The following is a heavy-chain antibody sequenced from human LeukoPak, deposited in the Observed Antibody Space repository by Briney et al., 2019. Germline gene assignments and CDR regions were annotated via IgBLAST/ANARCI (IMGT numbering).Heavy chain of an antibody. CDR2: IYYSGST. CDR3: ARDLPYGAIDY. V-gene: IGHV4-59*01. Sequence: PETLSLTCTVSGGSISSYYWSWIRQPPGKGLEWIGYIYYSGSTNYNPSLKSRVTISVDTSKNQFSLKLSSVTAADTAVYYCARDLPYGAIDYWGQGTLVTVSS. CDR1: GGSISSYY. D-gene: IGHD4/OR15-4a*01. J-gene: IGHJ4*02.